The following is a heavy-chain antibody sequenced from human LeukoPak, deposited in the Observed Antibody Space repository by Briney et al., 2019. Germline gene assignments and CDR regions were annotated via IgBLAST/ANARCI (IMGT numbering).Heavy chain of an antibody. CDR1: GFTFSSYS. V-gene: IGHV3-23*01. Sequence: GGSLRLSCAASGFTFSSYSMNWVRQAPGKGLEWVSTISGSGGSTYYADSVKGRFTISRDNSKNTLYLQMNSLRAEDTAVYYCAKDGRSYYDSRRFDPWGQGALVTVSS. J-gene: IGHJ5*02. CDR3: AKDGRSYYDSRRFDP. CDR2: ISGSGGST. D-gene: IGHD3-22*01.